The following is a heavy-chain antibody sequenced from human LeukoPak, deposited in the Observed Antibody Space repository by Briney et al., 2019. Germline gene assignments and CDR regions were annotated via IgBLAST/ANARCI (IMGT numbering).Heavy chain of an antibody. CDR2: IYYSGST. V-gene: IGHV4-39*07. D-gene: IGHD1-26*01. Sequence: SETLSLTCTVSGGSISSSSYYWGWIRQPPGKGLEWIGSIYYSGSTYYNPSLKSRVTISVDTSKNQFSLKLSSVTAADTAVYYCARARVGATRPFDYWGQGTLVTVSS. CDR3: ARARVGATRPFDY. CDR1: GGSISSSSYY. J-gene: IGHJ4*02.